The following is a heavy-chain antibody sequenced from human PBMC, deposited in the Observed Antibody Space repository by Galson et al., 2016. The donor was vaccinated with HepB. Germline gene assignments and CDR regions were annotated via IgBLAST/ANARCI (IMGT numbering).Heavy chain of an antibody. CDR2: ITGSSSYI. D-gene: IGHD1-26*01. J-gene: IGHJ3*02. Sequence: SLRLSCAASGFTFSSFIIHWVRQAPGKGLEWVSSITGSSSYIFYADSVKGRFTISRDNVQNSLYLQMNSLGADDTAVYYCAREYYHDALDIWGQGTMGTVSS. CDR3: AREYYHDALDI. V-gene: IGHV3-21*04. CDR1: GFTFSSFI.